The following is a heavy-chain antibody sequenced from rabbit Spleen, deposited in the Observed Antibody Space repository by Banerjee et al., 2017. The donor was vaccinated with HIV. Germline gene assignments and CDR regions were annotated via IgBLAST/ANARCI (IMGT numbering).Heavy chain of an antibody. CDR1: GFSFSSGW. Sequence: QQQLVESGGGLVKPGASLTLTCKASGFSFSSGWMNWVRQAPGKGLEWIACIYGGTSGSTYYASWAKGRFTISKTSSTTVTLQMTSLTAADTATYFCARDTSSSFSSYGMDLWGPGTLVTVS. J-gene: IGHJ6*01. V-gene: IGHV1S45*01. CDR3: ARDTSSSFSSYGMDL. CDR2: IYGGTSGST. D-gene: IGHD1-1*01.